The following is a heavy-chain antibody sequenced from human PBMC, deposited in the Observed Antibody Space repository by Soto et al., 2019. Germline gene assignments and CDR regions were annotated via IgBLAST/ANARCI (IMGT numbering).Heavy chain of an antibody. Sequence: GGSLRLSWAASGFTFSSDWMHWVRQAPGKGLVWVSRINTDGSDTSYADSVKGRFTISRDNAKNMLYLQMNSLRAEDTAVYYCARVGPYDSGSYRLQYNWFDPWGQGTLVTVSS. V-gene: IGHV3-74*01. CDR3: ARVGPYDSGSYRLQYNWFDP. CDR2: INTDGSDT. CDR1: GFTFSSDW. J-gene: IGHJ5*02. D-gene: IGHD3-10*01.